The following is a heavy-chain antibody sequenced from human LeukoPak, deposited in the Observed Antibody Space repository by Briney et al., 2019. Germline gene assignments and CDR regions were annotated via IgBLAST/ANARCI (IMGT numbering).Heavy chain of an antibody. D-gene: IGHD4-11*01. J-gene: IGHJ4*02. Sequence: GGSLRPSCAASGFTFSSYAMHWVRQAPGKGLEWVAVISYDGSNKYYADSVKGRFTISRDNSKNTLYLQMNSLRAEDTAVYYCAKHRVFAYRSTFDYWGQGTLVTVSS. V-gene: IGHV3-30*04. CDR2: ISYDGSNK. CDR3: AKHRVFAYRSTFDY. CDR1: GFTFSSYA.